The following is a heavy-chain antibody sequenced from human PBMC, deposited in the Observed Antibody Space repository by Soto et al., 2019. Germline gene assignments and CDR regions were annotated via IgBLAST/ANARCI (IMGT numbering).Heavy chain of an antibody. CDR3: ARQHDFWSGHGGMDV. D-gene: IGHD3-3*01. V-gene: IGHV4-39*01. Sequence: QLRLQESGPGLVKPSETLSLTCVVSGGSISSTTFYWVWIRQPPGKGLEWIGNIYYNGFTYYNPSLKSRVTVSVDTSNSQFSLKLGSVTAADTAVYYCARQHDFWSGHGGMDVWGQGTTVTVSS. J-gene: IGHJ6*02. CDR1: GGSISSTTFY. CDR2: IYYNGFT.